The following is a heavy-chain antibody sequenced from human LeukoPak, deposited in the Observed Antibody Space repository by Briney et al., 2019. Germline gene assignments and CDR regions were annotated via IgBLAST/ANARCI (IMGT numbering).Heavy chain of an antibody. J-gene: IGHJ4*02. V-gene: IGHV3-23*01. CDR2: ISGRGDST. Sequence: GGSLRLSCAASGFAFRTYAMTWVRQPPARGLEWVAAISGRGDSTYYADSAEGRFTISRDNPKNTLYLQMNSLRAEDTAVYYCAKVKGGSGPFDDWGQGTLVTVSS. CDR3: AKVKGGSGPFDD. D-gene: IGHD6-19*01. CDR1: GFAFRTYA.